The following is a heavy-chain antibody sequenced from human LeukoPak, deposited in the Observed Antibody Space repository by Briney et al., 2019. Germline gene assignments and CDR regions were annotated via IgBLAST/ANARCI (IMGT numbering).Heavy chain of an antibody. CDR1: GYSFTNYW. J-gene: IGHJ6*03. CDR3: ARHWTTGTTRDPYYYCMDV. Sequence: GESLKISCKGSGYSFTNYWIARVRQMPGKGLEWMGIIYPGDSDTRYSPSFQGQVTISADKSISTAYLQWSSLKASDTAMYYRARHWTTGTTRDPYYYCMDVWGKGTTVTVSS. D-gene: IGHD1/OR15-1a*01. V-gene: IGHV5-51*01. CDR2: IYPGDSDT.